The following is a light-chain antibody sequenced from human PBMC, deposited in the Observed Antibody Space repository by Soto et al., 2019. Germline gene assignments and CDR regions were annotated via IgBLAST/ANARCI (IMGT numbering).Light chain of an antibody. CDR1: QSVSSNY. J-gene: IGKJ1*01. Sequence: EIVLTQSPGTLSLSPGERATLSCRASQSVSSNYLAWHQQKPGQAPRLLIYGASSRATGIPDRFRGSGSGTDFTLTISRLEPEDFAVYYCQQYGSSPRTFGQGTKVDIK. CDR2: GAS. V-gene: IGKV3-20*01. CDR3: QQYGSSPRT.